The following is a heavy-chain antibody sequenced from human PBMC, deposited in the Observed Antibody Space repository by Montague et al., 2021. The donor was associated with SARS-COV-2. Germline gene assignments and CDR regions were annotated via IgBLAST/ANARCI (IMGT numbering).Heavy chain of an antibody. Sequence: SETLSLTCSVSGGSFDSDNFFWGWIRQPPGKRLEWIGAISNGGRTFDNPSLKSRVTISVHTSRNQLSLNVKSVTAADTAVYYCARHRRYDVVTYYPDFWGQGILVTVS. V-gene: IGHV4-39*01. CDR1: GGSFDSDNFF. CDR3: ARHRRYDVVTYYPDF. J-gene: IGHJ4*02. CDR2: ISNGGRT. D-gene: IGHD3-9*01.